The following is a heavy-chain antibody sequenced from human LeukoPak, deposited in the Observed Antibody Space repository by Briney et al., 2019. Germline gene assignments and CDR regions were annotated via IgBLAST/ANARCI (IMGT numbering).Heavy chain of an antibody. V-gene: IGHV3-30*01. CDR2: ISYDGSNK. J-gene: IGHJ4*02. D-gene: IGHD2-21*02. Sequence: VISYDGSNKYYADSVKGRFTISRDNSKNTLYLQMNSLRAEDTAVYYCARGRLRATLYYFDYWGQGTLVTVSS. CDR3: ARGRLRATLYYFDY.